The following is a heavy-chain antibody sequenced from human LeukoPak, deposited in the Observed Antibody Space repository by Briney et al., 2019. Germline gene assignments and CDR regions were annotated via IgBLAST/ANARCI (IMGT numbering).Heavy chain of an antibody. CDR1: GGSISNGDHY. Sequence: SETLSLTCTVSGGSISNGDHYWSWIRQPPGKGLEWIGYIYHSGSTYYNPSLKSRVTISVDRSKNRFSLKLSSVTAADTAVYYCARVVRGEEAFDIWGQGTMVTVSS. CDR2: IYHSGST. V-gene: IGHV4-30-2*01. D-gene: IGHD3-10*01. CDR3: ARVVRGEEAFDI. J-gene: IGHJ3*02.